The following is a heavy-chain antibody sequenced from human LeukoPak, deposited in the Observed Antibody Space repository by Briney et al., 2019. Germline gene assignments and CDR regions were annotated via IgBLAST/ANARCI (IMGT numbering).Heavy chain of an antibody. Sequence: GGSLRLSCAASGFTFGSYCMTWVRQAPGKGLEWVANMKHDGIEKYYVDSVKGRFTISRDNTKNSLYLQMSSLRAEDTAVYFCAREGREGYNYPALDFWGQGIVVTVSS. D-gene: IGHD5-24*01. V-gene: IGHV3-7*05. J-gene: IGHJ4*02. CDR1: GFTFGSYC. CDR3: AREGREGYNYPALDF. CDR2: MKHDGIEK.